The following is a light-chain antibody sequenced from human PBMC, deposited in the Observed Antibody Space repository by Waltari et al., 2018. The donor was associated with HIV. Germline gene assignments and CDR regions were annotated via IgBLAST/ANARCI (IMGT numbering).Light chain of an antibody. CDR2: SNN. CDR3: STWDASLNGWV. J-gene: IGLJ3*02. V-gene: IGLV1-44*01. Sequence: QSVLTQPPSASGTPGQRVTISCSGSRSSIGHYTINWYRQLPGMAPKLLIYSNNQRPSGVPDRFSGSKSGTSASLAISGLQSEDEADYSCSTWDASLNGWVFGGGTKLTVL. CDR1: RSSIGHYT.